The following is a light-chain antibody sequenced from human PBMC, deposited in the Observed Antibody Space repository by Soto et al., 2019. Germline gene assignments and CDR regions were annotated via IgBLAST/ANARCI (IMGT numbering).Light chain of an antibody. Sequence: QSALTQPASVSGSPGQSITISCTGTSSDVGSHNLVSWYQQHPGQAPKLMIYEVSKRPLGVSARFSAAKSGNTASLTISGLQAEDEADNYGCSYGGRRAVFGGGTQLTVL. J-gene: IGLJ7*01. CDR1: SSDVGSHNL. CDR2: EVS. V-gene: IGLV2-23*02. CDR3: CSYGGRRAV.